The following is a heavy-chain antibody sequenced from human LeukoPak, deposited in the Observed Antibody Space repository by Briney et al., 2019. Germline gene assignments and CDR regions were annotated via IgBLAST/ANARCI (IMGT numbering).Heavy chain of an antibody. CDR2: TYYRSKWYN. CDR3: AREQWLRLQNYYYYYMDV. J-gene: IGHJ6*03. CDR1: GDSVSSNSAA. V-gene: IGHV6-1*01. Sequence: SQTLSLTCAISGDSVSSNSAAWNWIRQSPSRGLEWLGRTYYRSKWYNDYAVSVKSRITINPDTSKNQFSLQLNSVTPEDTAVYYCAREQWLRLQNYYYYYMDVWGKGTTVTISS. D-gene: IGHD5-12*01.